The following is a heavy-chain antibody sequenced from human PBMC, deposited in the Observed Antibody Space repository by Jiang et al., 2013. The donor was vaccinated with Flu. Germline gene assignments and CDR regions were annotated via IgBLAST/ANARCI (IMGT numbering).Heavy chain of an antibody. J-gene: IGHJ4*02. D-gene: IGHD6-19*01. Sequence: YAVSVKSRITINPDTSKNQFSLQLNSVTPEDTAVYYCARTHLGVAGSMEDYWGQGTLVTVSS. CDR3: ARTHLGVAGSMEDY. V-gene: IGHV6-1*01.